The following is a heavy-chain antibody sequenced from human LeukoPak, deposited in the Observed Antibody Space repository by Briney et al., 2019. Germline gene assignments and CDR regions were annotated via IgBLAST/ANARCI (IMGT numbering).Heavy chain of an antibody. V-gene: IGHV3-66*02. J-gene: IGHJ4*02. CDR1: GLTVSTNY. CDR2: IYSGGNT. Sequence: GGSLRLSCAASGLTVSTNYMSWVRQAPGKGLEWVSVIYSGGNTAYADSVKGRFTISRGNSKNTLSLQMNSLRVEDTAVYYCARAGLDSSGQHPHDYWGQGTLVTVSS. CDR3: ARAGLDSSGQHPHDY. D-gene: IGHD3-22*01.